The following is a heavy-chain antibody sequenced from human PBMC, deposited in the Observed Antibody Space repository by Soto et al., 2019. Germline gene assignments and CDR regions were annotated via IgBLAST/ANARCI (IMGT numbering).Heavy chain of an antibody. J-gene: IGHJ6*02. D-gene: IGHD2-2*01. Sequence: SEPVSLTCTVSGGSISSYYWSWIRQPAGKGLEWIGRIYTSGSTNYNPSLKSRVTMSVDTSKNQFSLKLSSVTAADTAVYYCARELDVVGPAAEGYSYSSRIAVWGQGTTVIGS. V-gene: IGHV4-4*07. CDR2: IYTSGST. CDR1: GGSISSYY. CDR3: ARELDVVGPAAEGYSYSSRIAV.